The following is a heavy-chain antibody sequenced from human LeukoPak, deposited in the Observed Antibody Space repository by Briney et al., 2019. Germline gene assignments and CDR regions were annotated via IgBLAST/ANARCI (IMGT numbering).Heavy chain of an antibody. CDR3: AREYRSAWTSFDY. Sequence: LGGSLRLSCAASGFTFSTYTMNWVRQAPGKGLEWVSFISSDGRNKYYADSVKGRFTISRDNSESTLFLQMNSLRAEDTAVCYCAREYRSAWTSFDYWGQGTLVTVSS. CDR1: GFTFSTYT. D-gene: IGHD6-19*01. J-gene: IGHJ4*02. CDR2: ISSDGRNK. V-gene: IGHV3-30*04.